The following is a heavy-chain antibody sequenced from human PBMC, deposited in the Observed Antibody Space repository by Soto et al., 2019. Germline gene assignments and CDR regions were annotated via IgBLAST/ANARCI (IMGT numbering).Heavy chain of an antibody. J-gene: IGHJ6*02. Sequence: PDGCLRLSCAASGFTLSSYGMHWVRQAPGKGLEWVAVISYDGSNKYYADSVKGRFTISRDNSKNTLYLQMNSLRAEDTAVYYCAKDLGYCSSTSCYYYYYGMDVWGQGTTGTVSS. CDR1: GFTLSSYG. CDR3: AKDLGYCSSTSCYYYYYGMDV. CDR2: ISYDGSNK. V-gene: IGHV3-30*18. D-gene: IGHD2-2*01.